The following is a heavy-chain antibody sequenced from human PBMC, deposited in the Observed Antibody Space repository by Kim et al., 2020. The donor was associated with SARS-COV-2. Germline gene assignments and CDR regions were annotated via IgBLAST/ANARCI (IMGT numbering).Heavy chain of an antibody. J-gene: IGHJ4*02. V-gene: IGHV3-33*01. CDR3: AREQSGYYDSSGHDY. CDR1: GFTFSSYG. D-gene: IGHD3-22*01. CDR2: IWYDGSNK. Sequence: GGSLRLSCAASGFTFSSYGMHWVRQAPGKGLEWVAVIWYDGSNKYYADSVKGRFTISRDNSKNTLYLQMNSLRAEDTAVYYCAREQSGYYDSSGHDYWGQGTLVTVSS.